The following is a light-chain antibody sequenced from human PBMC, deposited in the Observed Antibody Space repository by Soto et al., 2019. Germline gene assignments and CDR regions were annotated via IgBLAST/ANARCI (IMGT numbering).Light chain of an antibody. Sequence: EIVLTQSPGTLSLSPGERATLSCRASERVSSNYLAWYQQKPGQAPRLLIYGASSRATGIPDRFSGSGSGTDFTLTISRLEPEDFAVYYCQQYGTSGTFGRGTKVEIK. CDR3: QQYGTSGT. J-gene: IGKJ4*01. CDR2: GAS. V-gene: IGKV3-20*01. CDR1: ERVSSNY.